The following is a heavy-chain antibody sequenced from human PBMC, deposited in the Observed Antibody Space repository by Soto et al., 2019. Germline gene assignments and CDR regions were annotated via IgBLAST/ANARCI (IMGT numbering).Heavy chain of an antibody. V-gene: IGHV4-34*01. J-gene: IGHJ5*02. CDR3: ARGGIVVVPAAHRWFDP. CDR1: GGSFSGYY. CDR2: INHSGST. Sequence: SETLSLTCAVYGGSFSGYYWSWIRQPPGKGLEWIGEINHSGSTNYNPSLKSRVTISVDTSKNQFSLKLSSVTAADTAVYYCARGGIVVVPAAHRWFDPWGQGTLVTVS. D-gene: IGHD2-2*01.